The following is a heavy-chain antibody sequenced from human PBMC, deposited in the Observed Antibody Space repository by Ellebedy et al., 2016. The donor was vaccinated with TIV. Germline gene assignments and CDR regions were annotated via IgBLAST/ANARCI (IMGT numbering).Heavy chain of an antibody. D-gene: IGHD6-13*01. CDR3: ARDRTTAAAGHFYYYMDV. CDR1: GYTFTRYG. J-gene: IGHJ6*03. CDR2: ISTYNGNT. V-gene: IGHV1-18*01. Sequence: ASVQVSCKASGYTFTRYGINWVRQAPGQGLEWMGWISTYNGNTTYAQKFQGRVTMTTDHSTSTAYMDLRSLRSDDTAVYFCARDRTTAAAGHFYYYMDVWGKGTTVTVSS.